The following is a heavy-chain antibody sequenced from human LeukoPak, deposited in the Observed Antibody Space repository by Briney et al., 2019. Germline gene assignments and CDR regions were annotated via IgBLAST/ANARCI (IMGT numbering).Heavy chain of an antibody. CDR3: ARVPYDSSGYYLADAFDI. J-gene: IGHJ3*02. D-gene: IGHD3-22*01. CDR1: GYTFTSYD. V-gene: IGHV1-8*01. CDR2: MNPNSGNT. Sequence: GASVKVSCKASGYTFTSYDINWVRQAAGQGLEWMGWMNPNSGNTGYAQKFQGRVTMTRNTSISTAYMELSSLRSEDTAVYYCARVPYDSSGYYLADAFDIWGQGTKVTVSS.